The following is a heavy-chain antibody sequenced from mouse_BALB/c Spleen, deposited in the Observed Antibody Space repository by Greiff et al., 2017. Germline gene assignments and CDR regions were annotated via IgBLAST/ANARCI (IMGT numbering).Heavy chain of an antibody. CDR1: GYTFTSYV. V-gene: IGHV1-14*01. CDR2: INPYNDGT. Sequence: VQLKESGPELVKPGASVKMSCKASGYTFTSYVMHWVKQKPGQGLEWIGYINPYNDGTKYNEKFKGKATLTSDKSSSTAYMELSSLTSEDSAVYYCARWATMITKGFAYWGQGTLVTVSA. D-gene: IGHD2-4*01. CDR3: ARWATMITKGFAY. J-gene: IGHJ3*01.